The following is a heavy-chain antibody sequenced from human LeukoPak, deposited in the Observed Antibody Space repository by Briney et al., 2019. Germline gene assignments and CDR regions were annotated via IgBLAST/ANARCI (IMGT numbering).Heavy chain of an antibody. CDR3: ARVSRTVVTPGWFDP. J-gene: IGHJ5*02. CDR2: IYYSGST. D-gene: IGHD4-23*01. CDR1: GGSISSSSYY. Sequence: SETLSLTCTASGGSISSSSYYWGWIRQPPGKGLEWIGSIYYSGSTYYNPSLKSRVTISVDTSKNQFSLKLSSVTAADTAVYYCARVSRTVVTPGWFDPWGQGTLVTVSS. V-gene: IGHV4-39*07.